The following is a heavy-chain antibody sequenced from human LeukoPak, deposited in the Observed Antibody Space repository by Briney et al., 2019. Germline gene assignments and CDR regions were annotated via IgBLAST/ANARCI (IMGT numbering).Heavy chain of an antibody. Sequence: GGSLRLSCAAAGFTFDDYFMGWVRQAPGKGLEWVSYITNSGYTMYYADSVRGRFTVSKDNAKNSLYLHMSGLRAEDTAVYYCARSNVDDYGDYVSSYYFDYWGQGTLVTVSS. D-gene: IGHD4-17*01. CDR1: GFTFDDYF. V-gene: IGHV3-11*01. CDR3: ARSNVDDYGDYVSSYYFDY. CDR2: ITNSGYTM. J-gene: IGHJ4*02.